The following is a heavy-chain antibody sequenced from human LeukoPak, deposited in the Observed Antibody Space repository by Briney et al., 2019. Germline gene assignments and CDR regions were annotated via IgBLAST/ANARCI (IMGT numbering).Heavy chain of an antibody. CDR1: GYSISSGYY. CDR3: ARNRNWFDP. Sequence: SETLSLTCTVSGYSISSGYYWGWIRQPPGKGLEWIGSIYHSGSTYYNPSLKSRVTISVDTSKNQFSLKLSSVTAADTAVYYCARNRNWFDPWGQGTLVTVSS. V-gene: IGHV4-38-2*02. D-gene: IGHD2/OR15-2a*01. CDR2: IYHSGST. J-gene: IGHJ5*02.